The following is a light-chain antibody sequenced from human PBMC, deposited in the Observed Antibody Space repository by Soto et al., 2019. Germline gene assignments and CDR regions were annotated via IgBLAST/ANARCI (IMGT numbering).Light chain of an antibody. Sequence: QSVLTQPASVSGSPGQSITISCTGTSSDVGIYNLVSWYQQHPGKAPKLMIYEGTRRPSGVSHRFSGSKSGNTASLTISGLQAEDETDYYCFSYTSSGTYVFGTGTKVTVL. J-gene: IGLJ1*01. CDR1: SSDVGIYNL. CDR3: FSYTSSGTYV. CDR2: EGT. V-gene: IGLV2-14*02.